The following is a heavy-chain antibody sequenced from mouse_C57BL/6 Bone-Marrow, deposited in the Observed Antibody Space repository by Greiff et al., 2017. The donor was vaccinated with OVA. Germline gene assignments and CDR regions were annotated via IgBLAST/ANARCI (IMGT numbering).Heavy chain of an antibody. Sequence: QVQLQQSGAELARPGASVKLSCKASGYTFTSYGISWVKQRTGQGLECIGEIYPRSGNTYYNEKFKGKATLTADKSSSTAYMELRSLTSEDSAVYFCARSGSSWTWFAYWGQGTLVTVSA. J-gene: IGHJ3*01. V-gene: IGHV1-81*01. D-gene: IGHD1-1*01. CDR3: ARSGSSWTWFAY. CDR1: GYTFTSYG. CDR2: IYPRSGNT.